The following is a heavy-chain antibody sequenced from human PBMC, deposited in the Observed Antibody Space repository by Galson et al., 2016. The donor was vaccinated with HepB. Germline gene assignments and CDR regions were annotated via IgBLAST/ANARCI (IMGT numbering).Heavy chain of an antibody. D-gene: IGHD5-24*01. CDR3: ARDFRDGYARCLDT. CDR2: IYYDGST. CDR1: GFSVSHHY. V-gene: IGHV3-53*01. Sequence: SLRLSCAVSGFSVSHHYMTWVRQAPGKGLEWVSVIYYDGSTYYSDPVKDRFTISRDTSTNTLYLQMNTLRDDDTAIYYCARDFRDGYARCLDTWGRGTLVSVSS. J-gene: IGHJ5*02.